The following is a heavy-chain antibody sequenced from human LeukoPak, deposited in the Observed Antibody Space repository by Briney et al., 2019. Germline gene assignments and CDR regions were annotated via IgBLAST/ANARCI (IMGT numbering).Heavy chain of an antibody. Sequence: ASVKVSCKVSGYTLTELSMHWVRQAPGKELEWMGGFDPEDDETIHAQKFQGRVTMTEDTSSDTAYMELSSLRSEDTAVYYCATAPTGMAVAGHCFDYWGQGALVTVSS. D-gene: IGHD6-19*01. J-gene: IGHJ4*02. CDR1: GYTLTELS. V-gene: IGHV1-24*01. CDR3: ATAPTGMAVAGHCFDY. CDR2: FDPEDDET.